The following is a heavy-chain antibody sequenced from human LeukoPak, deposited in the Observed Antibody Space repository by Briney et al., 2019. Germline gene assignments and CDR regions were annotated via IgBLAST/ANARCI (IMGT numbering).Heavy chain of an antibody. D-gene: IGHD3/OR15-3a*01. CDR2: INHNGNVN. V-gene: IGHV3-7*03. CDR1: GFTFSSYW. CDR3: ARDQYDTWSRRGNFDS. Sequence: GGSLRLSCAASGFTFSSYWMNWARQAPGKGLEWVASINHNGNVNYYVDSVKGRFTISKDNTKNSLYLQMNSLRAEDTAVFYCARDQYDTWSRRGNFDSWGQGTLVIVSS. J-gene: IGHJ4*02.